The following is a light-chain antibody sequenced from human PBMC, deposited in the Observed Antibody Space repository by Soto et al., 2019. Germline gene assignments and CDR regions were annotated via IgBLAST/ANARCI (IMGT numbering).Light chain of an antibody. CDR3: AAWDDSVGGPV. J-gene: IGLJ3*02. CDR2: KND. Sequence: QSVLPQPPSVSGAPGQRVTISCTGSSSNIGAGYDVHWYQQLPGTAPKLLIYKNDQRPSGVPDRFSGSKSGTSASLAIRGLRSEDEADYFCAAWDDSVGGPVFGGGTKLTVL. V-gene: IGLV1-47*01. CDR1: SSNIGAGYD.